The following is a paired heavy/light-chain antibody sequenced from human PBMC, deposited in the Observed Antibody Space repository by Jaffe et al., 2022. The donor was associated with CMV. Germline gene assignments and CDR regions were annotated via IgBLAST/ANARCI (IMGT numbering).Heavy chain of an antibody. J-gene: IGHJ5*02. V-gene: IGHV4-59*12. CDR3: AREYGAGTRNWFDP. Sequence: QVQLQQSGPGLVKPSETLSLTCTISGDSMSIYYWHWIRQPPEKGLEWIGYIYHSGTTNYNPSLKNRVTMSVDTSKNQFSLKLSSVTAADTAVYYCAREYGAGTRNWFDPWGQGTLVIVSS. D-gene: IGHD1-7*01. CDR1: GDSMSIYY. CDR2: IYHSGTT.
Light chain of an antibody. V-gene: IGKV1-33*01. CDR1: QDISNY. J-gene: IGKJ2*03. Sequence: DIQMTQSPSSLSASVGDRVTITCQASQDISNYLNWYQHKPGKAPKILIYDASHLETGVPSRFSGSGSGTDFIFTISSLQPEDIATYFCQQYDHLPYSFGQGTKLEIK. CDR2: DAS. CDR3: QQYDHLPYS.